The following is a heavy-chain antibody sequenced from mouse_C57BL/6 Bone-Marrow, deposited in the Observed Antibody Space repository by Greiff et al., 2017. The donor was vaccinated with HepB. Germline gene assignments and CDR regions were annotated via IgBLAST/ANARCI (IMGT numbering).Heavy chain of an antibody. D-gene: IGHD6-5*01. CDR3: TREGLCPFDY. Sequence: VQLQQSGAELVRPGASVTLSCKASGYTFTDYEMHWVKQTPVHGLEWIGAIDPETGGTAYNQKFKGKAIQTADKSSSTAYMELRSLTSEDSAVYYCTREGLCPFDYWGQGTTLTVSS. CDR1: GYTFTDYE. J-gene: IGHJ2*01. V-gene: IGHV1-15*01. CDR2: IDPETGGT.